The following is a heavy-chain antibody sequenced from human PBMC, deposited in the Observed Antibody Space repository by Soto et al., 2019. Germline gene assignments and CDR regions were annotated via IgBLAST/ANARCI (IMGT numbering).Heavy chain of an antibody. J-gene: IGHJ4*02. CDR3: ATYHAVDWETSPFRH. V-gene: IGHV3-7*01. Sequence: EVQLVESGGDLVQPGGSLKLSCRTSGLTFRTYLMSWVRQAPGKGLEWVANIKTDGSEEYYADSVEGRFTISRDNTKNSLYLQMNGLRAHETAMYYCATYHAVDWETSPFRHWGQGTVVT. CDR1: GLTFRTYL. D-gene: IGHD1-26*01. CDR2: IKTDGSEE.